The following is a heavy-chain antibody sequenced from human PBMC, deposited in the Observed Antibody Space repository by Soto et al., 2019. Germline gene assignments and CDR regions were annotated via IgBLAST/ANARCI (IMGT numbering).Heavy chain of an antibody. D-gene: IGHD5-12*01. Sequence: PSETLSLTCAVYGGSSSGYYWSWIRQPPGKGLEWIGEINHSGSTNYNPSLKSRVTISVDTSKNQFSLKLSSVTAADTAVYYCAGSGYETRVDYWGQGTLVTVSS. J-gene: IGHJ4*02. CDR1: GGSSSGYY. CDR2: INHSGST. CDR3: AGSGYETRVDY. V-gene: IGHV4-34*01.